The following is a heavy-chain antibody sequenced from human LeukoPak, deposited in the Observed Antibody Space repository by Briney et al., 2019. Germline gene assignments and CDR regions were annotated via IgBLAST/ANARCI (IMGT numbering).Heavy chain of an antibody. J-gene: IGHJ4*02. CDR3: ARDNDYGDFDY. D-gene: IGHD4-17*01. V-gene: IGHV3-21*01. CDR2: ISSSSSYI. CDR1: GFTFSSYG. Sequence: GGSLRLSCAASGFTFSSYGMNWVRQAPGRGLEWVSSISSSSSYIYYADSVKGRFTISRDNAKNSLYLQMNSLRAEDTAVYYCARDNDYGDFDYWGQGTLVTVYS.